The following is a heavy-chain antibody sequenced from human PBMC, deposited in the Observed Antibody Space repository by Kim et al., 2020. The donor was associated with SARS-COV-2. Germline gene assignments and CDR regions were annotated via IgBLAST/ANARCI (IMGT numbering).Heavy chain of an antibody. Sequence: GGSLRLSCAASGFTFSSYAMHWVRQAPGKGLEYVSAIRSNGGSTYYANSVKGRFTISRDNSKNTLYLQMGSLRAEDMAVYYCARAVAVAGTYYYYGMDVWGQGTTVTVSS. V-gene: IGHV3-64*01. CDR1: GFTFSSYA. CDR2: IRSNGGST. CDR3: ARAVAVAGTYYYYGMDV. J-gene: IGHJ6*02. D-gene: IGHD6-19*01.